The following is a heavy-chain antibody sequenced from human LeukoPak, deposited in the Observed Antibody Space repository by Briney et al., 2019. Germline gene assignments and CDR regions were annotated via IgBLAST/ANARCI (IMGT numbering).Heavy chain of an antibody. V-gene: IGHV4-30-4*01. D-gene: IGHD6-13*01. CDR1: GGSISSGDYY. CDR2: IYYSGST. CDR3: ARAGAITATGTGYFQH. J-gene: IGHJ1*01. Sequence: SETLSLTCTVSGGSISSGDYYWSWIRQPPGKGLEWIGYIYYSGSTYYNPSLKSRVNISIDTSKNQFSLKLSSVTAADTAVYYCARAGAITATGTGYFQHWGQGTLVTVSS.